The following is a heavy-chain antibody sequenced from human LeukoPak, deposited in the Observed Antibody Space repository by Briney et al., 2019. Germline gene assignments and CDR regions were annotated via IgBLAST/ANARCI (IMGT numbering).Heavy chain of an antibody. CDR1: GFTFSSFA. J-gene: IGHJ4*02. CDR3: ARLYSSTWENYFDY. D-gene: IGHD6-13*01. CDR2: ISGSGGST. V-gene: IGHV3-23*01. Sequence: GGSLRPSCAASGFTFSSFAMNWVRQAPGKGLEWVSGISGSGGSTYYADSVKGRFTISRDNSKNTLYVQMNSLRAEDTAVYYCARLYSSTWENYFDYWGQGTLVTVSS.